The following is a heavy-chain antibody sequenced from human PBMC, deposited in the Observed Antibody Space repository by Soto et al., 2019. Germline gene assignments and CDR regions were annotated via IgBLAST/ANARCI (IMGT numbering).Heavy chain of an antibody. D-gene: IGHD3-10*01. CDR3: ARDPSFGAFDI. CDR2: IKPDGSET. J-gene: IGHJ3*02. CDR1: GFTFRSSW. V-gene: IGHV3-7*01. Sequence: EVQLVESGGGLVQPGGSLSLSCEASGFTFRSSWMSWVRQVPGKGLEWVSYIKPDGSETYYVDSVRGRFTITRDNAKNSLYLQMNSLRAEDTALYYCARDPSFGAFDIWGQGTRVTVSA.